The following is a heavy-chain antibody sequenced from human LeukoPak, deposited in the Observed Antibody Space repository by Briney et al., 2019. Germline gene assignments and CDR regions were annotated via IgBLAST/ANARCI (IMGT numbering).Heavy chain of an antibody. CDR2: IYSGGST. CDR3: ARDSIGAFDY. Sequence: GGSLRLSCAASGFTVSSNFMSWVRQAPGKGLEWVSVIYSGGSTYYADSVKGRFTISRDNSKNTLYLQMNSLRAEDTAVYYCARDSIGAFDYWGQGTLVTVSS. D-gene: IGHD3-16*01. CDR1: GFTVSSNF. J-gene: IGHJ4*02. V-gene: IGHV3-66*02.